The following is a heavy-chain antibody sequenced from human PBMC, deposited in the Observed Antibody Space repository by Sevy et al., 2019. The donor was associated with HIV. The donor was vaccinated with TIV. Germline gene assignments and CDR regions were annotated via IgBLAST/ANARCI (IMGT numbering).Heavy chain of an antibody. D-gene: IGHD3-10*01. CDR2: VDPNSGGT. V-gene: IGHV1-2*02. Sequence: ASVTVSCKASGYTFTGYYVHWVRQAPGQGLAWMGWVDPNSGGTNYGLRFKGRVTMTTDTSISTAYMELSELRSNDTAMYYCARSVYGSGTYLNDYWGQGTLVTVSS. J-gene: IGHJ4*02. CDR3: ARSVYGSGTYLNDY. CDR1: GYTFTGYY.